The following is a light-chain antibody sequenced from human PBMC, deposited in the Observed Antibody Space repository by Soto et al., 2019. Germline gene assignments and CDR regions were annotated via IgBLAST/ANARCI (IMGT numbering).Light chain of an antibody. J-gene: IGKJ1*01. CDR1: QSISSW. CDR3: QQYNIYSRT. V-gene: IGKV1-5*03. Sequence: DIQMNQSPSTLSASVGDRVTITCRASQSISSWLAWYQQKPGKAPKLLIYKASSLESGVPSRFSGSGSGTEFTLTISSLQPDDFATYYCQQYNIYSRTFGQGTKVEIK. CDR2: KAS.